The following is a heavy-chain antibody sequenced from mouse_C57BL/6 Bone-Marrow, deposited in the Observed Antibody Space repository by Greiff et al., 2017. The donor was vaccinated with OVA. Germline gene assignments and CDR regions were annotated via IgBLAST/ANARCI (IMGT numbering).Heavy chain of an antibody. V-gene: IGHV1-82*01. CDR1: GYAFSSSW. J-gene: IGHJ1*03. CDR3: ARSWGGSYWYCDV. Sequence: QVQLQQSGPELVKPGASVKISCKASGYAFSSSWMNWVKQRPGKGLEWIGRIYPGDGDTNYNGKFKGKATLTADKSSSTAYMQLSSLTSEDSAVYFCARSWGGSYWYCDVWGTGTTVTVSS. D-gene: IGHD4-1*01. CDR2: IYPGDGDT.